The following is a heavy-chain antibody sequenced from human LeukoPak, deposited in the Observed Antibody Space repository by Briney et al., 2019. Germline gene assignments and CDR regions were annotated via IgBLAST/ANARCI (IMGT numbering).Heavy chain of an antibody. CDR2: INTFNGNT. J-gene: IGHJ4*02. CDR3: ARAHSGSLRAPFSF. V-gene: IGHV1-18*01. CDR1: VHTFINHG. Sequence: GASVKVSCKPSVHTFINHGLIWVRQAPGQGLEWMGWINTFNGNTKYGQKFQGRVTMTTDTSTSTAYMELRNLRSDDTAVFYVARAHSGSLRAPFSFWGQGTLVTVSS. D-gene: IGHD3-22*01.